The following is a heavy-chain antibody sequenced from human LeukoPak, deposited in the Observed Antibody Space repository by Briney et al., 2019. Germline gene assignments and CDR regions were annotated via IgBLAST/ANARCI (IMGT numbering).Heavy chain of an antibody. CDR2: ISYDGINI. Sequence: GGSLRLSCAASGFTFSSFAMHWVRQAPGKGLEWVAIISYDGINIYYADSLKGRFTISRDNSKHTLYLQMNSLRAEAAAVYYCASDLYASGPYYFDYWGQGTLVTVSS. CDR1: GFTFSSFA. CDR3: ASDLYASGPYYFDY. J-gene: IGHJ4*02. D-gene: IGHD2-15*01. V-gene: IGHV3-30*04.